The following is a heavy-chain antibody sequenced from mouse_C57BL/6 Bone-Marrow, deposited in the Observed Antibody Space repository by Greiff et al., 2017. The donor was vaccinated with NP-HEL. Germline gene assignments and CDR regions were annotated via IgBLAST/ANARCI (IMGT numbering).Heavy chain of an antibody. CDR1: GFTFSDYY. D-gene: IGHD2-12*01. Sequence: EVKLVESGGGLVQPGGSLKLSCAASGFTFSDYYMYWVRQTPEKRLEWVAYISNGGGSTYYPDTVKGRFTISRDNAKNTLYLQMSRLKSEDTAMYYCASSFHWYFDVWGTGTTVTVSS. CDR3: ASSFHWYFDV. CDR2: ISNGGGST. V-gene: IGHV5-12*01. J-gene: IGHJ1*03.